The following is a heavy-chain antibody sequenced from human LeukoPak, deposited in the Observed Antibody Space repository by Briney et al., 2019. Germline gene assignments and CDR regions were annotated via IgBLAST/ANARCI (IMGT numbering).Heavy chain of an antibody. D-gene: IGHD3-3*01. CDR3: AREVWSTYYFDY. CDR2: INPSGGST. V-gene: IGHV1-46*01. CDR1: GYTFTSYY. J-gene: IGHJ4*02. Sequence: ASVKVSCKASGYTFTSYYMHWVRQAPGQGLEWMGIINPSGGSTSYAQKFQGRVTMTRDTSTSTVYMELSSLRSEDTAMYYCAREVWSTYYFDYWGQGTLVTVSS.